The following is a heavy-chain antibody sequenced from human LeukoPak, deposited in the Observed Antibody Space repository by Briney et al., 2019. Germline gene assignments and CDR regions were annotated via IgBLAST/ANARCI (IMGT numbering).Heavy chain of an antibody. J-gene: IGHJ4*02. V-gene: IGHV3-23*01. CDR3: AKDEFRYCSSTSCLPDY. CDR1: GFTFSSYA. Sequence: PGGSLRLSCAASGFTFSSYATSWVRQAPGKGLEWVSAISGSGGSTYYADSVKGRFTISRDNSKNTLYLQMNSLRAEDTAVYYCAKDEFRYCSSTSCLPDYWGQGTLVTVSS. CDR2: ISGSGGST. D-gene: IGHD2-2*01.